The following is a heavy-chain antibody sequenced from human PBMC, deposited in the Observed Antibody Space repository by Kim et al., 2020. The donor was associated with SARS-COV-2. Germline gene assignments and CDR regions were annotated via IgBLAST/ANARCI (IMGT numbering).Heavy chain of an antibody. V-gene: IGHV3-23*01. CDR1: GFTFTSYD. D-gene: IGHD3-10*01. Sequence: GGSLRLSCAASGFTFTSYDMTWVRQGPGKGLEWVSTISGDGARTYSADSVKGRFTVSRDNSKNVLYLQMDSLRVEDTAVYYCGKVYLVTPGTSGLDFWGQGTLVIVSS. CDR3: GKVYLVTPGTSGLDF. J-gene: IGHJ4*02. CDR2: ISGDGART.